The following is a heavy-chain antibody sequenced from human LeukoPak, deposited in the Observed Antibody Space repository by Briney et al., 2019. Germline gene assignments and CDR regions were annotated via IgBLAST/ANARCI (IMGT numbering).Heavy chain of an antibody. CDR2: IYYSGST. D-gene: IGHD6-6*01. J-gene: IGHJ4*02. CDR1: GGSISSGDYY. CDR3: ARAGMAARPGPVDY. Sequence: PSQTLSLTXTVSGGSISSGDYYWSWIRQPPGKGLEWIGYIYYSGSTYYNPSLKSRVTISVDTSKNQFSLKLSSVTAADTAVYYCARAGMAARPGPVDYWGQRTLVTVSS. V-gene: IGHV4-30-4*08.